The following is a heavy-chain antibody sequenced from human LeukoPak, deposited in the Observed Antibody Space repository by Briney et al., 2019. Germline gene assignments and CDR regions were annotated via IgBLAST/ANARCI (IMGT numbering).Heavy chain of an antibody. CDR2: IRYDESNK. Sequence: GGSLRLSCAASGFTFSGYAMHWVRLAPGKGLEWVAFIRYDESNKYYADSVKGRFTISRDNSKNTLYLQMNSLRAEDTAVYYCAKVDSSGSNCFDFWGQGTLVTVSS. CDR1: GFTFSGYA. J-gene: IGHJ4*02. V-gene: IGHV3-30*02. D-gene: IGHD6-19*01. CDR3: AKVDSSGSNCFDF.